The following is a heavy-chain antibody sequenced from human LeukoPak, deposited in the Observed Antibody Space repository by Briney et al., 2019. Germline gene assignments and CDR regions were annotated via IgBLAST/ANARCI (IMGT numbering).Heavy chain of an antibody. CDR2: ISGSGGST. CDR3: AKVLPTTVTTISYYFDY. V-gene: IGHV3-23*01. CDR1: GFTFSSYA. Sequence: PGGSLRLSCAASGFTFSSYAMSWVRQAPGKGLEWVSAISGSGGSTYYADSVKGRFTISRDNSKNTLYLQMNSLRAEDTAVYYCAKVLPTTVTTISYYFDYWGQGTLVTVSS. D-gene: IGHD4-17*01. J-gene: IGHJ4*02.